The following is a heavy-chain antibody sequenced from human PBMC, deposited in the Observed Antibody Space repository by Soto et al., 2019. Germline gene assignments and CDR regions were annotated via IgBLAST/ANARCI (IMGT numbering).Heavy chain of an antibody. CDR1: GGTFSSYA. D-gene: IGHD2-21*02. V-gene: IGHV1-69*12. Sequence: QVQLVQSGAEVKKPGSSVKVSCKASGGTFSSYAISWVRQAPGQGLEWMGGIIPIFGTANYAQKFQGRVTMTADESTSTAYMELRSLRYEDTAVYYCARDLAYCGGDCYPPWFDPWGQGTLVTVSS. CDR3: ARDLAYCGGDCYPPWFDP. CDR2: IIPIFGTA. J-gene: IGHJ5*02.